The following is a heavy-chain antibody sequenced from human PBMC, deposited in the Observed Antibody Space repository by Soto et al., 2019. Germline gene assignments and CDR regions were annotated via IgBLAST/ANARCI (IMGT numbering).Heavy chain of an antibody. V-gene: IGHV1-69*13. CDR3: ARAGRITIFGVAPHLVFDY. J-gene: IGHJ4*02. Sequence: SVKVSCKASGGTFSSYAISWVRQAPGQGLEWMGGIIPIFGTANYAQKFQGRVTITADESTSTAYMELSSLRSEDTAVYYCARAGRITIFGVAPHLVFDYWGQGTLVTVSS. D-gene: IGHD3-3*01. CDR1: GGTFSSYA. CDR2: IIPIFGTA.